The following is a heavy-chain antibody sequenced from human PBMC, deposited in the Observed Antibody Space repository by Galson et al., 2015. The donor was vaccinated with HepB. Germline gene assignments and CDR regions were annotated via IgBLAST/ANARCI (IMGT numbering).Heavy chain of an antibody. Sequence: SLRLSCAASGFTFSNYAMTWVRQAPGKGLEWVSSISAGGDTTYYADSVKGRFTISRDNAKKMLSLRTNSLRAEDTAVYYCAKGGVWGSAAGNYGMDVWGQGTTVTVSS. D-gene: IGHD7-27*01. CDR2: ISAGGDTT. CDR1: GFTFSNYA. CDR3: AKGGVWGSAAGNYGMDV. J-gene: IGHJ6*02. V-gene: IGHV3-23*01.